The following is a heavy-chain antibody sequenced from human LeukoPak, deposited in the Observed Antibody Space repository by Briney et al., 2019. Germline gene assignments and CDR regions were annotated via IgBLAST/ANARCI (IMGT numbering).Heavy chain of an antibody. Sequence: PSETLSLTCAVYGGSFSGYYWSWIRQPPGKGLEWIGEINHSGSTNYNPSLKSRVTISVDTSKNQFSLKLSSVTAADTAVYYCARGRGLGVVIPYYYYYMDVWGKGTTVTVSS. CDR3: ARGRGLGVVIPYYYYYMDV. CDR2: INHSGST. CDR1: GGSFSGYY. V-gene: IGHV4-34*01. J-gene: IGHJ6*03. D-gene: IGHD3-3*01.